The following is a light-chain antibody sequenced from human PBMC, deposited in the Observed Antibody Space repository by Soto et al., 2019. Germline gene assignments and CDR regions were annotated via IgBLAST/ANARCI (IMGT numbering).Light chain of an antibody. CDR1: QSLSTSY. Sequence: EIVLTQSPGTLSLSPGERATLSCRASQSLSTSYLAWYQQKPGQAPRLLIYGASSRDTGIPDRFSGSGSGTDFTLTIRRLEPEDFEVYYCQQYGSSPRTFGQGTKLEI. CDR3: QQYGSSPRT. J-gene: IGKJ2*01. V-gene: IGKV3-20*01. CDR2: GAS.